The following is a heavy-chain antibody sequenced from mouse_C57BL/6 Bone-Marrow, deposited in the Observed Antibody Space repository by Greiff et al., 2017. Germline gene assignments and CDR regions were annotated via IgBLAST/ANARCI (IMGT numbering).Heavy chain of an antibody. CDR3: TGLGSNWWVAWFAY. V-gene: IGHV6-3*01. CDR2: IRLKSDNYAT. J-gene: IGHJ3*01. CDR1: GFTFSNYW. D-gene: IGHD2-5*01. Sequence: DVKLVESGGGLVQPGGSMKLSCVASGFTFSNYWMNWVRQSPEKGLEWVAQIRLKSDNYATHYAESVKGRFTISRDDSKSSVYLQMNNLRAEDTGMYYCTGLGSNWWVAWFAYWGQGTLVTVSA.